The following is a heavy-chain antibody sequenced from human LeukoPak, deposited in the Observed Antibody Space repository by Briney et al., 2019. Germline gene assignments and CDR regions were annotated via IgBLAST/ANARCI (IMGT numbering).Heavy chain of an antibody. CDR2: ISDNGGST. CDR3: AKDRYSSSWNWFDP. J-gene: IGHJ5*02. D-gene: IGHD6-13*01. Sequence: GGSLRLSCAAPGFTFSSYAMSWVRQAPGKGLEWVSGISDNGGSTNYADSVKGRFTISRDNSKNTLYLQLNSLRAEDTAVYYCAKDRYSSSWNWFDPWGQGTLVTVSS. CDR1: GFTFSSYA. V-gene: IGHV3-23*01.